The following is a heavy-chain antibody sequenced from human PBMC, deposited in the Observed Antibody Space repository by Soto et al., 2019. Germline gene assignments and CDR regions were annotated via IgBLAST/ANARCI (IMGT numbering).Heavy chain of an antibody. CDR3: ARGTTTAGSYLFDY. D-gene: IGHD6-13*01. J-gene: IGHJ4*02. CDR2: IYSGGNT. Sequence: EVQLLETGGGLIQPGGSMGLSCAASGFIVSSNYMSWIRQAPGKGLEWVSVIYSGGNTYYADSVRGRFTISRDNSKNTLYLQMNSLRGEDTAVYYCARGTTTAGSYLFDYWGQGTLVTVSS. V-gene: IGHV3-53*02. CDR1: GFIVSSNY.